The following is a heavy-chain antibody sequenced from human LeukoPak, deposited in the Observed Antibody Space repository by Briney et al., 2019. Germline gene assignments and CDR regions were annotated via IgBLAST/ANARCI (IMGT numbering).Heavy chain of an antibody. CDR3: ARDHSSDWYSLVVTSEYFQH. J-gene: IGHJ1*01. Sequence: QAGGSLRLSCAASGFIVSSNYMSWVRQAPGKGLEWVSYISGSSSTIYYAGSVKGRFTISRDNAKNSLYLQMNSLRDEDTAVYYCARDHSSDWYSLVVTSEYFQHWGQGTLVTVSS. V-gene: IGHV3-48*02. CDR2: ISGSSSTI. D-gene: IGHD6-19*01. CDR1: GFIVSSNY.